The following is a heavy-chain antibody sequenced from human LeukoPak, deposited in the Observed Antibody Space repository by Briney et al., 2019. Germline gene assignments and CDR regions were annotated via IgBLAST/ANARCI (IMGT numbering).Heavy chain of an antibody. D-gene: IGHD6-6*01. CDR2: IYYSGST. CDR3: ARDDASSSSFDY. V-gene: IGHV4-61*01. J-gene: IGHJ4*02. Sequence: SETLSLTCTVSGGSASSGSYYWSWIRQPPGKGLEWIGYIYYSGSTNYNPSLKSRVTISVDTSKSQFSLKLSSMTAADTAVYYCARDDASSSSFDYWGQGTLVTVSS. CDR1: GGSASSGSYY.